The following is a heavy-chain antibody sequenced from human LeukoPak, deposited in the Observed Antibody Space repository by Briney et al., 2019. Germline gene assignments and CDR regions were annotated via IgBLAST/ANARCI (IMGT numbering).Heavy chain of an antibody. CDR1: GGSISSSSYY. CDR2: IYYSGST. CDR3: ATHGQLARHSGFDY. V-gene: IGHV4-39*07. Sequence: SETLSLTCTVSGGSISSSSYYWGWIRQPPGKGLEWIGSIYYSGSTYYNPSLRSRVTISVDTSKNQFSLKLSSVTAADTAVYYCATHGQLARHSGFDYWGQGTLVTVSS. J-gene: IGHJ4*02. D-gene: IGHD6-6*01.